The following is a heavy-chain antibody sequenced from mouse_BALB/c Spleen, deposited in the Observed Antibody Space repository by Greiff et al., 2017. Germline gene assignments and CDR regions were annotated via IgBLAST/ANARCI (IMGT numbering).Heavy chain of an antibody. Sequence: DVKLVESGGGLVQPGGSLKLSCAASGFDFSRYWMSWVRQAPGKGLEWIGEINPDSSTINYTPSLKDKFIISRDNAKNTLYLQMSKVRSEDTALYYCARDGNYDAMDYWGQGTSVTVSS. V-gene: IGHV4-1*02. CDR2: INPDSSTI. CDR1: GFDFSRYW. CDR3: ARDGNYDAMDY. J-gene: IGHJ4*01. D-gene: IGHD2-1*01.